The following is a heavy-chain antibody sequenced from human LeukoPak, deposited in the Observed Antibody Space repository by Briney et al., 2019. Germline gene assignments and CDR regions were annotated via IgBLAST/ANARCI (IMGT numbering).Heavy chain of an antibody. CDR3: ASLSPRDY. CDR2: ISWNSGSI. V-gene: IGHV3-9*01. D-gene: IGHD2/OR15-2a*01. Sequence: GGSLRLPCAASGFTFDDYAMHWVRQAPGKGLEWVSGISWNSGSIGYADSVKGRFTISRDNAKNSLYLQMNSLRAEDTALYYCASLSPRDYWGQGTLVTVSS. CDR1: GFTFDDYA. J-gene: IGHJ4*02.